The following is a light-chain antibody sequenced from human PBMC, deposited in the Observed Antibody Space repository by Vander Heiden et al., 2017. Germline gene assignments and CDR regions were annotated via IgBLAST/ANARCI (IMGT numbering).Light chain of an antibody. V-gene: IGKV3-15*01. J-gene: IGKJ1*01. CDR1: QSVGNN. CDR2: GTS. Sequence: DTVITQSPATLSVSPGERATLSCRASQSVGNNLAWYQQKPGQAPRLVIYGTSTRATGVSARFSGSGSGTEFTLTISSLQSGDFAIYYCQQYNNWPPWTFGQGTKVEIK. CDR3: QQYNNWPPWT.